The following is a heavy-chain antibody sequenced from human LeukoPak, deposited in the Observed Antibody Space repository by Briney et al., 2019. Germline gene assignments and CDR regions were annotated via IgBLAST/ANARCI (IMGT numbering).Heavy chain of an antibody. Sequence: GSLRLSCAASGFTVSSNYMSWVRQAPGKGLEWVSVIYSGGSTYYADSVKGRFTISRDNSKNTLYLQMNSLRAEDTAVYYCARHDYGTEYYFDYWGQGTLVTVSS. V-gene: IGHV3-66*04. J-gene: IGHJ4*02. CDR1: GFTVSSNY. D-gene: IGHD4-17*01. CDR3: ARHDYGTEYYFDY. CDR2: IYSGGST.